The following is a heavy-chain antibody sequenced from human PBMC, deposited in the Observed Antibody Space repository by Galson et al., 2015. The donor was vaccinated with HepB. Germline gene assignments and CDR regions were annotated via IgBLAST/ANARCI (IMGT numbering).Heavy chain of an antibody. J-gene: IGHJ6*03. CDR3: SKGSPTSFYHYYMDV. V-gene: IGHV3-23*01. D-gene: IGHD1-1*01. CDR1: GLTLISYD. Sequence: SLRLSCAASGLTLISYDMSWVRQAPGKGLEWISGISDNDVSTHYADPVKGRFTISRHKSKNMLYLQMNRLRVGDTAVYYCSKGSPTSFYHYYMDVWGKGTTV. CDR2: ISDNDVST.